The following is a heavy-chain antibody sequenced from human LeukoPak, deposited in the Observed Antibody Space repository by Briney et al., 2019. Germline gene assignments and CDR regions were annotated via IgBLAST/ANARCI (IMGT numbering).Heavy chain of an antibody. Sequence: QPGGSLILSCAASGFDFSSNWMHWVRHAPGQGLVWVSRIKGDGISTNYADSVKGRFTISGDIAKNTLYLQMNSLRAEDTGVYYCARSRVWSDYWGYFDYWGQGTLVTVSS. CDR2: IKGDGIST. J-gene: IGHJ4*02. CDR3: ARSRVWSDYWGYFDY. V-gene: IGHV3-74*01. CDR1: GFDFSSNW. D-gene: IGHD3-3*01.